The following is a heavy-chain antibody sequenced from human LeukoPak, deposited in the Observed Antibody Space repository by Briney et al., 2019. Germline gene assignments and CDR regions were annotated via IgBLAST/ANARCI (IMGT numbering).Heavy chain of an antibody. V-gene: IGHV1-18*01. D-gene: IGHD1-26*01. Sequence: GASVKVSCKASGYTFTSYGITWVRQAPGQGLEWMGWISAYNGNTNYAQKLQGRVTMTTDTSTSTAYMELRSLRSDDTAVYYCARVGGVGATHIKIFDYWGQGTLVTVSS. CDR2: ISAYNGNT. CDR1: GYTFTSYG. J-gene: IGHJ4*02. CDR3: ARVGGVGATHIKIFDY.